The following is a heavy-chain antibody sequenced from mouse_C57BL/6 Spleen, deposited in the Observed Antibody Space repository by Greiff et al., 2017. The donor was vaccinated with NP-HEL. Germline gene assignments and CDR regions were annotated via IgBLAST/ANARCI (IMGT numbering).Heavy chain of an antibody. J-gene: IGHJ1*03. CDR2: IYPGDGDT. CDR1: GYAFSSYW. Sequence: VQLHQSGAELVKPGASVKISCKASGYAFSSYWMNWVKQRPGKGLEWIGQIYPGDGDTNYNGKFKGKATLTADKSSSTAYMQLSSLTSEDSAVYFCARYGYYGSSWYFDVWGTGTTVTVSS. D-gene: IGHD1-1*01. CDR3: ARYGYYGSSWYFDV. V-gene: IGHV1-80*01.